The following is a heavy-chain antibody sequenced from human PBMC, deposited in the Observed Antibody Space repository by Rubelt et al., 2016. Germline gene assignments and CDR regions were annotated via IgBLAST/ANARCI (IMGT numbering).Heavy chain of an antibody. V-gene: IGHV3-72*01. J-gene: IGHJ4*02. Sequence: VVHGGGLVEPGGSLRLSCAASGFTFTNAWLSWVRQAPGKGLEWVGRIRNKARSYSTEYAASGKGRFTVARDDSTSSLYLQMNSLKTEDTAVYYCAKRIDYSQNSAYFDYWGPGTLFTVSS. D-gene: IGHD5-12*01. CDR3: AKRIDYSQNSAYFDY. CDR1: GFTFTNAW. CDR2: IRNKARSYST.